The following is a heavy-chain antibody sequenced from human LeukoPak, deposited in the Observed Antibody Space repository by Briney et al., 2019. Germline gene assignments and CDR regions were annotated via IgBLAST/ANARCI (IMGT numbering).Heavy chain of an antibody. Sequence: GRSLRLSCAASGFTFSNYAMHWVRQAPGKGLEWMAAISYDGSDKYYADSVKGRFTLSRDNSKNTLYLQMNSLRGDDSALYYCARPYCSIADCFFYYYMDVWGKGTTVTVSS. CDR1: GFTFSNYA. D-gene: IGHD2-2*01. CDR3: ARPYCSIADCFFYYYMDV. V-gene: IGHV3-30*01. J-gene: IGHJ6*03. CDR2: ISYDGSDK.